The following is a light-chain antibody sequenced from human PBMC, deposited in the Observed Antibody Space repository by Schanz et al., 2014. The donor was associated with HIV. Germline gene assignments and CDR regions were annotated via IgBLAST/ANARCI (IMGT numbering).Light chain of an antibody. CDR2: DVS. CDR1: SSDLGGYNY. V-gene: IGLV2-14*03. Sequence: QSALTQPASVSGSPGQSITISCTGTSSDLGGYNYVPWYPQHPGKAPKLMIYDVSHRPSGVSNRFSGSKSGNTASLTISGLQAEDEADYYCSSYTSSILVFGGGTKLTVL. CDR3: SSYTSSILV. J-gene: IGLJ3*02.